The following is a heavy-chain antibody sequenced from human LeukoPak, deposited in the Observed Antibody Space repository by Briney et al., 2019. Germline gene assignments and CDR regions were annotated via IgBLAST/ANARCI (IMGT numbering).Heavy chain of an antibody. J-gene: IGHJ5*02. CDR3: ARASRDGTENWLDP. V-gene: IGHV3-30-3*01. CDR2: ISFDGGNQ. Sequence: PGGSLRLSCAASGFTFSNYAMHWVRQAPGKGLEWVAVISFDGGNQFYADSLKGRFTISRDNSKNMLYLQVNSLRTEDTAVYYCARASRDGTENWLDPWGQGTLVTVSS. D-gene: IGHD5-24*01. CDR1: GFTFSNYA.